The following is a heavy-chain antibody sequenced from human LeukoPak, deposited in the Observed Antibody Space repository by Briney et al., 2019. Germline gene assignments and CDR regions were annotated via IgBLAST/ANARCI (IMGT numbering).Heavy chain of an antibody. J-gene: IGHJ4*02. CDR2: INHSGST. CDR1: GGSFSGYY. D-gene: IGHD6-19*01. V-gene: IGHV4-34*01. CDR3: ARGWYSSNWDY. Sequence: SSETLSLTCAVYGGSFSGYYWSWIRQPPGKGLEWIGEINHSGSTNYNPSLKSRVTISVDTSKNQFSLKLSSVTAADMAVYYCARGWYSSNWDYWGQGTLVTVSS.